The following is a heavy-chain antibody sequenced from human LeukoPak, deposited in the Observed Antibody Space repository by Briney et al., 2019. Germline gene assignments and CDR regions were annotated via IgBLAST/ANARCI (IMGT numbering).Heavy chain of an antibody. CDR1: GDSIGRYF. D-gene: IGHD3-9*01. CDR2: MHFSGAT. J-gene: IGHJ4*02. Sequence: SETLSLTCTVSGDSIGRYFWSWIRQSPAKGVEWLGYMHFSGATNYNPSLKSRVTISVDTSKKEFSLKLTSVTAADTAVYFCARDTGHYPYYFDYWGQGILVTVSS. CDR3: ARDTGHYPYYFDY. V-gene: IGHV4-59*01.